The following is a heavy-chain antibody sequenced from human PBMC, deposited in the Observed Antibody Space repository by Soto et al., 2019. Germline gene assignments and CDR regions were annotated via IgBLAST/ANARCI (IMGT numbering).Heavy chain of an antibody. Sequence: QRLSCAASGFTFSSYGMHWVRQAPGKGLEWVAVISYDGSNKYYADSVKGRFTISRDNSKNTLYLQMNSLRAEDTAVYYCAKEYYGDYYFDYWGQGTLVTVSS. V-gene: IGHV3-30*18. D-gene: IGHD4-17*01. CDR1: GFTFSSYG. J-gene: IGHJ4*02. CDR2: ISYDGSNK. CDR3: AKEYYGDYYFDY.